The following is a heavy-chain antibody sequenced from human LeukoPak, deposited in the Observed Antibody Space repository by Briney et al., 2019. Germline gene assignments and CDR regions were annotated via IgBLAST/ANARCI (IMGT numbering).Heavy chain of an antibody. Sequence: PGGSLRLSCAASGFTFSSYEMNWVRQAPGKGLEWVSSISSRSSYTYYADSVKGRFTISRDNAKNTLYLQMNSLRAEDTAVYYCAKDSKIVGATFRSYHYMDVWGKGTAVTVSS. V-gene: IGHV3-21*04. CDR3: AKDSKIVGATFRSYHYMDV. CDR2: ISSRSSYT. J-gene: IGHJ6*03. D-gene: IGHD1-26*01. CDR1: GFTFSSYE.